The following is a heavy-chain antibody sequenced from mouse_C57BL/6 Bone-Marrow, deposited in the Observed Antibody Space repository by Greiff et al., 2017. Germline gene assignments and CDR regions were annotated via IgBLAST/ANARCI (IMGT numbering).Heavy chain of an antibody. CDR1: GFNIKDSY. CDR2: IDPEDGET. CDR3: ARRDGTYYFDY. J-gene: IGHJ2*01. V-gene: IGHV14-2*01. D-gene: IGHD2-3*01. Sequence: VQLKESGAELVKPGASVKLSCTASGFNIKDSYMHWVKQRTEQGLEWIGRIDPEDGETKYAPKFQGKATITADPSSNTAYLQLSSLSSEDTAVYYCARRDGTYYFDYWGKGTTLTVSS.